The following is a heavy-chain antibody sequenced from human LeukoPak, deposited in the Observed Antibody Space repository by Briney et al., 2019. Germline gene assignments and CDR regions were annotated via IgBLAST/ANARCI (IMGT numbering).Heavy chain of an antibody. Sequence: QSGGSLRLSCTTSGFFFGAYAMSWFRQAPGKGLEWVGFIRSKTYGGAIEYAASVKGRFTISRDDSKGIAYLQMNSLKTEDTAVYYCARDQLGGDPDDYHYYYMDVWGKGTTVTVSS. CDR2: IRSKTYGGAI. D-gene: IGHD4-17*01. J-gene: IGHJ6*03. CDR1: GFFFGAYA. V-gene: IGHV3-49*03. CDR3: ARDQLGGDPDDYHYYYMDV.